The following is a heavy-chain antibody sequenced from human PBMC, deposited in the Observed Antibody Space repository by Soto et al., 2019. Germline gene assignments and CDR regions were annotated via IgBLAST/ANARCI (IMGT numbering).Heavy chain of an antibody. CDR3: ARGGVDVVATSAFDY. CDR1: GGTFNNYA. D-gene: IGHD5-12*01. Sequence: QVQLVHSGAEVKKPGSSVKVSCKASGGTFNNYAISWVRQAPGQGLEWMGGIIPIIGTADYAHKFQGRLAISADESTGTTFIELSSLRSEDTALYYCARGGVDVVATSAFDYWGQGTLVTVSS. V-gene: IGHV1-69*01. CDR2: IIPIIGTA. J-gene: IGHJ4*02.